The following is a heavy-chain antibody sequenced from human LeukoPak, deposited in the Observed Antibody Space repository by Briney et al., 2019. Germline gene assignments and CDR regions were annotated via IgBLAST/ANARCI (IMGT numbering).Heavy chain of an antibody. CDR3: ARAFPVGATQDFDY. J-gene: IGHJ4*02. CDR2: ISSSSSYI. CDR1: GFTFSSYS. Sequence: GGSLRLSCSASGFTFSSYSMNWVRQAPGKGLEWVSSISSSSSYIYYADSVKGRFTISRDNAKNSLYLQMNSLRAEDTAVYYCARAFPVGATQDFDYWGQGTLVTVSS. V-gene: IGHV3-21*01. D-gene: IGHD1-26*01.